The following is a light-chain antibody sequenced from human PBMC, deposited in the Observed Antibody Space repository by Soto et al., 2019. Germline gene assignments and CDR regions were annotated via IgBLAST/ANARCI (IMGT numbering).Light chain of an antibody. V-gene: IGKV3-15*01. CDR2: DAS. Sequence: EIAMTQSPATLSVSPGERATLSCRASQSVSSKLAWYQQKPGQAPGLLIYDASTRATGIPARFSGSGSGTEFTLTISSLQSEEFAVYYCQQYNNWPRTFGQGTKVEIK. CDR3: QQYNNWPRT. J-gene: IGKJ1*01. CDR1: QSVSSK.